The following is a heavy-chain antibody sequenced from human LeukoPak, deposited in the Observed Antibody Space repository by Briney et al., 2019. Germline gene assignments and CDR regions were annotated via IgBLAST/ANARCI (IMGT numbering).Heavy chain of an antibody. CDR3: AAQYSGYVRLDY. D-gene: IGHD5-12*01. CDR2: ISHSGST. Sequence: SETLSLTCAVYGGSFSGYYWSWIRQPPGKGLEWIGEISHSGSTNYNPSLKSRVTISVDASKNQFSLKLSSVTAVDTAVYYCAAQYSGYVRLDYWGQGTLVTVSS. V-gene: IGHV4-34*01. J-gene: IGHJ4*02. CDR1: GGSFSGYY.